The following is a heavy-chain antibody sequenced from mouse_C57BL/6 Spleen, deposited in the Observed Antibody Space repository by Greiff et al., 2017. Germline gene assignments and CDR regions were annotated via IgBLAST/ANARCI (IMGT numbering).Heavy chain of an antibody. J-gene: IGHJ1*03. D-gene: IGHD1-1*01. CDR2: IYPGAGDT. CDR1: GYAFSSYW. CDR3: SPFITTVVGYWYFDV. Sequence: QVQLQQSGAELVKPGASVKISCKASGYAFSSYWMNWVKQRPGKGLEWIGQIYPGAGDTNYNGKFKGKATLTADKSSSTAYMQFSRLTSEDSAVYFCSPFITTVVGYWYFDVWGTGTTVTVSS. V-gene: IGHV1-80*01.